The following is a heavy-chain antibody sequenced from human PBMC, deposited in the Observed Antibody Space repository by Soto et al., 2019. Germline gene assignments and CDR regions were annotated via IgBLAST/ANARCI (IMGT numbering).Heavy chain of an antibody. J-gene: IGHJ5*02. CDR3: AHRLYGSGSDNWFDP. D-gene: IGHD3-10*01. Sequence: SGPTLVNPTQTLTLTCTFSGFSLSTSGVGVGWILQPPGKALECLALIYWNDDKRYSPSLKSRLTITKDTSKNQVVLTMTNMDPVDTATYYCAHRLYGSGSDNWFDPWGQGTLVTVSS. CDR1: GFSLSTSGVG. CDR2: IYWNDDK. V-gene: IGHV2-5*01.